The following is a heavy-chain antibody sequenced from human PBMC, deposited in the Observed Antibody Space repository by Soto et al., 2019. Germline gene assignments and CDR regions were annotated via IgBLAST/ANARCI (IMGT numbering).Heavy chain of an antibody. V-gene: IGHV1-8*01. D-gene: IGHD5-12*01. CDR1: GYTFTDYD. Sequence: ASVKVSCKASGYTFTDYDIIWVRQDPGGGLEWMGWMNPNTGNTRYAHHFQGRLVMTRDTSISTAFMELSSLRSEDTALSYCARGKLATLTDFWGQGTLVTVSS. CDR3: ARGKLATLTDF. CDR2: MNPNTGNT. J-gene: IGHJ4*02.